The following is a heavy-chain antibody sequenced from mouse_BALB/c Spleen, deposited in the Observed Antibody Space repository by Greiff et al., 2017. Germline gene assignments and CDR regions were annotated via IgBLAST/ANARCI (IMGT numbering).Heavy chain of an antibody. J-gene: IGHJ2*01. CDR3: TRKGGLRRGDY. CDR1: GYTFTSYY. V-gene: IGHV1S81*02. D-gene: IGHD2-4*01. Sequence: QVQLQQPGAELVKPGASVKLSCKASGYTFTSYYMYWVKQRPGQGLEWIGGINPSNGGTNFNEKFKSKATLTVDKSSRTAYMQLSSLTSEDSAVYYCTRKGGLRRGDYWGQGTTLTVSS. CDR2: INPSNGGT.